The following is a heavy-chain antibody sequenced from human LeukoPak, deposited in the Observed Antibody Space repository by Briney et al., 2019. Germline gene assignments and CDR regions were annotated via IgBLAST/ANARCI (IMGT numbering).Heavy chain of an antibody. Sequence: SQTLSLNCAISGGRVSSNSAAWDWIRQSPSRGPEWLGRTYYRSKWYNDYAVSVKSRITINPGTSKNQFSLQLNSVTPEDTAVYYCARGGYYDSSGYIPPFDPWGQGTLVTVSS. CDR2: TYYRSKWYN. CDR3: ARGGYYDSSGYIPPFDP. J-gene: IGHJ5*02. V-gene: IGHV6-1*01. D-gene: IGHD3-22*01. CDR1: GGRVSSNSAA.